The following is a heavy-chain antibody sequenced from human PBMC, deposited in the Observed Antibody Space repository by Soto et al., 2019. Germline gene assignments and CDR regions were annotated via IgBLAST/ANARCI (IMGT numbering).Heavy chain of an antibody. V-gene: IGHV3-30-3*01. D-gene: IGHD5-18*01. CDR1: GVPFRGYS. Sequence: QVQLVESGGGVVQPGTSLRLSCAASGVPFRGYSMHWIRQAPGKGLEWVAVIGHAGDNIYYADSVRGRFSVSRDNSKNMQYLQMNSLSDEDMVRDYCARLGFGYSYGKGFDPWGQGTLVTVSS. J-gene: IGHJ5*02. CDR2: IGHAGDNI. CDR3: ARLGFGYSYGKGFDP.